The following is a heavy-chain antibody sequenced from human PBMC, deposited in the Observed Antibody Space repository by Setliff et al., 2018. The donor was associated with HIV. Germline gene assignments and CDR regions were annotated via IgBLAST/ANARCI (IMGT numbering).Heavy chain of an antibody. CDR3: AVTIFGVVTHGYFQH. CDR1: GFTFTSSA. CDR2: IVVGSGNT. Sequence: SVKVSCKASGFTFTSSAMQWVRQARGQRLEWIGWIVVGSGNTNYAQKFQERVTITRDMSTSTAYMELSSLRSEDTAVYYCAVTIFGVVTHGYFQHWGQGTLVTVSS. V-gene: IGHV1-58*02. J-gene: IGHJ1*01. D-gene: IGHD3-3*01.